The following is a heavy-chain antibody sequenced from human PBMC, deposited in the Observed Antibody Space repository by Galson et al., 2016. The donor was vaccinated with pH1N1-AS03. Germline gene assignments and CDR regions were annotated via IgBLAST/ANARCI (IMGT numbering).Heavy chain of an antibody. CDR1: GFIFSIYS. CDR3: AREITYFYDISGTHPPSYGMDV. V-gene: IGHV3-48*01. J-gene: IGHJ6*02. D-gene: IGHD3-22*01. Sequence: SLRLSCAGSGFIFSIYSINWVRQAPGKGLEWVSYISSSGSPIYFADSVQGRFTISRDNANNSVYLQMNSLRAEDSAVYYCAREITYFYDISGTHPPSYGMDVWGQGTTVIVSS. CDR2: ISSSGSPI.